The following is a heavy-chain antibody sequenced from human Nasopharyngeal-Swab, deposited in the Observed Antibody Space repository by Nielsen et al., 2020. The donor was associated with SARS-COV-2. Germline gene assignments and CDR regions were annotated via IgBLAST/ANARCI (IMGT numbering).Heavy chain of an antibody. CDR1: GFTFSSHW. J-gene: IGHJ3*02. D-gene: IGHD2-15*01. Sequence: GESLKISCAASGFTFSSHWMHWVRQTPGKGLVWVSRLSSDGIASSYADSVRGRFTISRDNGRNTLFLDMNSLRVEDTAVYYCVREVSWDGGRCYSDVFDIWGQGTTATVSS. V-gene: IGHV3-74*01. CDR3: VREVSWDGGRCYSDVFDI. CDR2: LSSDGIAS.